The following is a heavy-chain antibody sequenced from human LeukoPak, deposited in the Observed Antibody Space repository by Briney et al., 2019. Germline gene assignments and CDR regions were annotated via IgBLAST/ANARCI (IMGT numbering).Heavy chain of an antibody. J-gene: IGHJ4*02. V-gene: IGHV3-53*01. CDR2: MYSETST. D-gene: IGHD3-10*01. CDR3: AREESGFDY. CDR1: GFIVSSNY. Sequence: GGSLRLSCAASGFIVSSNYMTWVRQAPGKGLEWVSVMYSETSTYYADSVKGRFTISRDNSKNTLYLQMNSLRAEDTAVYYCAREESGFDYWGQGTLVTVSS.